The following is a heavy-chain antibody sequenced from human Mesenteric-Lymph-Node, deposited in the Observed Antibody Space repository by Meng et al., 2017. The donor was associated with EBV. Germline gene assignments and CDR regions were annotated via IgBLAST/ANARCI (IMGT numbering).Heavy chain of an antibody. V-gene: IGHV1-3*01. CDR3: ARDSTGDSRRFDP. CDR2: INVGNGDT. Sequence: GKRPGASVKFSCEASGYTFNSYAWHWVRPAHGQRREWMGWINVGNGDTKYSQKFHGRVTITRDTSATTAYMELRSLTSEDTAVYYCARDSTGDSRRFDPWGQGTLVTVSS. D-gene: IGHD3-22*01. J-gene: IGHJ5*02. CDR1: GYTFNSYA.